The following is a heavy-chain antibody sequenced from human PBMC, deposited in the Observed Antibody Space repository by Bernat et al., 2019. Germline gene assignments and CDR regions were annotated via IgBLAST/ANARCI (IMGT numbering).Heavy chain of an antibody. CDR2: IYYSGST. D-gene: IGHD1-26*01. V-gene: IGHV4-39*01. CDR1: GGSISSSSYY. J-gene: IGHJ5*02. CDR3: AGQQVGWFDP. Sequence: QLQLQESGPGLVKPPETLSLTCTVSGGSISSSSYYWGWIRQPPGKGLEWIGSIYYSGSTYYNPSLKRRVTISVDTSKNQFSLKLSSVTAADTAVYYCAGQQVGWFDPWGQGTLVTVSS.